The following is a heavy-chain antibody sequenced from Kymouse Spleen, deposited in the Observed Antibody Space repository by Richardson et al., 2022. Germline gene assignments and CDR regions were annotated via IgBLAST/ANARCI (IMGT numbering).Heavy chain of an antibody. V-gene: IGHV4-34*01. CDR3: ARGGNWNYNWFDP. CDR1: GGSFSGYY. CDR2: INHSGST. Sequence: QVQLQQWGAGLLKPSETLSLTCAVYGGSFSGYYWSWIRQPPGKGLEWIGEINHSGSTNYNPSLKSRVTISVDTSKNQFSLKLSSVTAADTAVYYCARGGNWNYNWFDPWGQGTLVTVSS. J-gene: IGHJ5*02. D-gene: IGHD1-7*01.